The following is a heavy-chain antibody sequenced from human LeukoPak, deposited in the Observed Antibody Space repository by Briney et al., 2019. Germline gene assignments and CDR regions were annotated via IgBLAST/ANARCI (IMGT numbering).Heavy chain of an antibody. V-gene: IGHV3-7*05. CDR1: GFTVSSYW. Sequence: GGSVRLSCAASGFTVSSYWMSWARQAPGGGLEWVANIKEGGGEKYYVDSVKGRFNISRDNAKISLYLQMNSLRAEDTAVYYCATQFWWAAVAGTTLDYWGQGTMVTVSS. J-gene: IGHJ4*02. CDR2: IKEGGGEK. CDR3: ATQFWWAAVAGTTLDY. D-gene: IGHD6-19*01.